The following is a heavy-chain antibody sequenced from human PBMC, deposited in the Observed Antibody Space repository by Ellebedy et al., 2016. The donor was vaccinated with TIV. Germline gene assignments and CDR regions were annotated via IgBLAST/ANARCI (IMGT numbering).Heavy chain of an antibody. CDR1: GFTFDDYA. CDR3: AKAPYCRGGRCYPPDY. Sequence: SLKISXAASGFTFDDYAMHLVRQAPGKGLEWVSGISWNSGSIGYADSVKGRFTISRDNAKNSLYLQMNSLRAEDTALYYCAKAPYCRGGRCYPPDYWGQGTLVTVSS. D-gene: IGHD2-15*01. J-gene: IGHJ4*02. CDR2: ISWNSGSI. V-gene: IGHV3-9*01.